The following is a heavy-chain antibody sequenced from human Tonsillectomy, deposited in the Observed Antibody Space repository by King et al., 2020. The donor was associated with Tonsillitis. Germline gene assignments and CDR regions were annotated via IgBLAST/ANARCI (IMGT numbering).Heavy chain of an antibody. CDR1: GFTFSSYA. D-gene: IGHD4-17*01. CDR2: ISYDGSNK. V-gene: IGHV3-30*04. CDR3: AREGPSHYGDYLYYYYYGMDV. Sequence: HVQLVESGGGVVQPGRSLRLSCAASGFTFSSYAMHWVRQAPGKGLEWGAVISYDGSNKYYADSVKGRFTISRDNSKNTLYLQMNSLRAEDTAVYYCAREGPSHYGDYLYYYYYGMDVWGQGTTVTVS. J-gene: IGHJ6*02.